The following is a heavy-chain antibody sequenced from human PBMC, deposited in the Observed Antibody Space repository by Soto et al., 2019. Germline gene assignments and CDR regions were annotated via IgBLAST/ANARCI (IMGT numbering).Heavy chain of an antibody. J-gene: IGHJ6*02. CDR3: ARMNVDSYQFYYAMDV. D-gene: IGHD4-17*01. V-gene: IGHV2-26*01. Sequence: GPTLVNPTETLTLTCTVSGFSLTTGKMGVSWIRQPPGKALEWLAHIFSDNERSYSTSLQGRLTISKDTSGSQVVLSMTNVDPVDTATYYCARMNVDSYQFYYAMDVWGQGTTVTVSS. CDR2: IFSDNER. CDR1: GFSLTTGKMG.